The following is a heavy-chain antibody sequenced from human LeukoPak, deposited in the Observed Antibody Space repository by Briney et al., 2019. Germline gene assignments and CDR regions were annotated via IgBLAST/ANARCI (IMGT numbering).Heavy chain of an antibody. Sequence: GALRLSFAASAFTFSNYWMSWVRQAPGKGLEWVANIKEDGSEINYLDSVKGRFTISRDNAKNSLYLQMNSLRVDDTAVYYCARDRCYSTFDYGGQGTLVTVSS. CDR2: IKEDGSEI. V-gene: IGHV3-7*01. CDR1: AFTFSNYW. D-gene: IGHD2-15*01. J-gene: IGHJ4*02. CDR3: ARDRCYSTFDY.